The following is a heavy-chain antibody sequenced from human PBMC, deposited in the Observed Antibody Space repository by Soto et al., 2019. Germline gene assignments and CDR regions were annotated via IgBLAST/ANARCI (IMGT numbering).Heavy chain of an antibody. J-gene: IGHJ6*02. CDR2: IIPIFGTA. CDR3: AAKGGTLDYYSSGMDV. D-gene: IGHD1-26*01. CDR1: GGTFSSYA. V-gene: IGHV1-69*13. Sequence: SVKVSCKASGGTFSSYAISWVRQAPGQGLEWMGGIIPIFGTANYAQKFQGRVTITADESTSTAYMELSSLRSEDTAVYYCAAKGGTLDYYSSGMDVWGQGTTVTVSS.